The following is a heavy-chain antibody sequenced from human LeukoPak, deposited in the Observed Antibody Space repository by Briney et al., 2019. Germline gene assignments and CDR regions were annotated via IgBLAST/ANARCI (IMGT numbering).Heavy chain of an antibody. CDR2: SHPSGGST. D-gene: IGHD4-17*01. CDR3: ARYYGEGAFDY. J-gene: IGHJ4*02. CDR1: GYTFTSYY. V-gene: IGHV1-46*01. Sequence: ASVKVPCKASGYTFTSYYMHWVRQAPGQGLEWMGISHPSGGSTSYAQKFQGRVTVTRDTSTSTVYMELSSLKSEDTAVYYCARYYGEGAFDYWGQGTLVTVSS.